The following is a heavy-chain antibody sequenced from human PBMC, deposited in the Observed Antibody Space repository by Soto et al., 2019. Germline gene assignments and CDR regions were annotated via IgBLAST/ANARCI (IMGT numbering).Heavy chain of an antibody. CDR2: IYYGGST. V-gene: IGHV4-31*03. D-gene: IGHD2-15*01. Sequence: QVQLQESGPGLVKPSQTLSLTCTVSGGSISSGDYYWSWIRQHPGKGLEWIGYIYYGGSTSNNPSLKSRVTISVDTSKNQFSLKLSSVTAADTAVYYCARWSSGSRQGFDPWGQGTLVTVSS. J-gene: IGHJ5*02. CDR1: GGSISSGDYY. CDR3: ARWSSGSRQGFDP.